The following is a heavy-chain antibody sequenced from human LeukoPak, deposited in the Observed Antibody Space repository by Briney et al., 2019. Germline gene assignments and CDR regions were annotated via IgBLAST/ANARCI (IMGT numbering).Heavy chain of an antibody. CDR2: ISWNSGSI. Sequence: GGSLRLSCAASGFTFDDYAMHWVRQAPGKGLEWVSGISWNSGSIGYADSVKGRFTISRDNAKNSLYLQMNSLRAEDTALYYCAKDGFQDSSGYFDYWGQGTLVTVSS. V-gene: IGHV3-9*01. CDR1: GFTFDDYA. J-gene: IGHJ4*02. D-gene: IGHD3-22*01. CDR3: AKDGFQDSSGYFDY.